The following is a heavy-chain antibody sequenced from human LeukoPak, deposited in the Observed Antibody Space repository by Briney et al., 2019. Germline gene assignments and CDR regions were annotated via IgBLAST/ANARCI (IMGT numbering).Heavy chain of an antibody. V-gene: IGHV3-72*01. Sequence: PGGSLRLSCAASGFTFSSYAMSWVRQAPGKGLEWVGRIRNKANSYTTEYAASVKGRFTISGDASKNSLSLQMNSLKIEDTAVYYCARLYSDIFRDDNWGQGTLVTVSS. CDR2: IRNKANSYTT. D-gene: IGHD2-15*01. CDR3: ARLYSDIFRDDN. CDR1: GFTFSSYA. J-gene: IGHJ4*02.